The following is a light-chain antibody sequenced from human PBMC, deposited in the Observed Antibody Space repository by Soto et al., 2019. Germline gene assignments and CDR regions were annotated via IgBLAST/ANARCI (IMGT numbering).Light chain of an antibody. V-gene: IGKV3-20*01. CDR3: QQYGGSTRT. J-gene: IGKJ1*01. Sequence: VLTQSPCTLSFASGERTTLSCRASQSVTTQLAWYQQKPGQAPRLIIHGASSRATGVPDRITGSGSGTDFTLSISRLEPEDFAVYYCQQYGGSTRTFGQGTKV. CDR1: QSVTTQ. CDR2: GAS.